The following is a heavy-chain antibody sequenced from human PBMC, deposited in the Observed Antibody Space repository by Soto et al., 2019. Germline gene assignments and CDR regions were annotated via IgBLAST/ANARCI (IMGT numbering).Heavy chain of an antibody. Sequence: ASVKVSCKVSGYTLTELSMHWVRQAPGKGLEWMGGFDSEDGETIYAQKFQGRVTMTEDTSTDTAYMELSSLRSEDTAVYYCATEPTYYDTSGSKGDYWGQCTLVTVSS. J-gene: IGHJ4*02. CDR2: FDSEDGET. CDR1: GYTLTELS. CDR3: ATEPTYYDTSGSKGDY. D-gene: IGHD3-22*01. V-gene: IGHV1-24*01.